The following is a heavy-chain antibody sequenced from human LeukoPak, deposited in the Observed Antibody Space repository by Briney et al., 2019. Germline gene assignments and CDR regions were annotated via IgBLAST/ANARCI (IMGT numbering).Heavy chain of an antibody. CDR2: IYYSGST. CDR3: ARVTGYDWESSFDY. Sequence: GSLRLSCAASGFTFSSYWMSWIRQPPGKGLEWIGYIYYSGSTNYNPSLKSRVTISVDTSKNQFSLKLSSVTAADTAVYFCARVTGYDWESSFDYWGQGTLVTVSS. D-gene: IGHD5-12*01. J-gene: IGHJ4*02. CDR1: GFTFSSYW. V-gene: IGHV4-59*01.